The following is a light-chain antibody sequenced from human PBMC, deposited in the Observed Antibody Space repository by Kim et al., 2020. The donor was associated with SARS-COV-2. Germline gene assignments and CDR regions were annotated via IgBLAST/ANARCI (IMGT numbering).Light chain of an antibody. CDR2: GTY. J-gene: IGKJ4*01. CDR1: Y. Sequence: YLAWYQQKPGQAPRLLIYGTYSRATGIPDRFSGSGSGTDFTLTISRLEPDDFAVYFCQQYDSSPLTFGGGTKVEI. V-gene: IGKV3-20*01. CDR3: QQYDSSPLT.